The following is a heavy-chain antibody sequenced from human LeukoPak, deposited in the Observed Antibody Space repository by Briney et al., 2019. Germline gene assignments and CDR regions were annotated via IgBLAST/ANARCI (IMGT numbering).Heavy chain of an antibody. D-gene: IGHD3-10*01. V-gene: IGHV4-59*08. Sequence: SETLSLTCTVSGGSISNHYWSWIRQTPGKGLEWIGYLYCGSTNYNPSLKSQVTISLDASKKQFSLKLRSVTAADTAVYYCARHGSGTYYNSYGAFDIWGQGTMVTVSS. CDR2: LYCGST. CDR1: GGSISNHY. CDR3: ARHGSGTYYNSYGAFDI. J-gene: IGHJ3*02.